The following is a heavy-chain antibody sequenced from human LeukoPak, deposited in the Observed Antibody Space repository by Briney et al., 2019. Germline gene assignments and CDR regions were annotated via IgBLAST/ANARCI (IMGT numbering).Heavy chain of an antibody. CDR2: TYYRSKWFN. CDR3: TRAFLYSSSSTFDY. CDR1: GDSVSSNSAT. V-gene: IGHV6-1*01. J-gene: IGHJ4*02. D-gene: IGHD6-13*01. Sequence: SQTLSLTCAISGDSVSSNSATWNWIRQSPSRGLEWLGRTYYRSKWFNDYAVSVKSRITVNPDTSENQFSLQLNSVTPEDTAVYYCTRAFLYSSSSTFDYWGQGTLVTVSS.